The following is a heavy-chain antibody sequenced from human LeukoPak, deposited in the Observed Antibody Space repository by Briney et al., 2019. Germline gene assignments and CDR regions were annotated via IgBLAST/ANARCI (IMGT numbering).Heavy chain of an antibody. Sequence: GLEWIGYIYYSGSTNYNPSLKSRVTISVDTSKNQFSLKLSSVTAADTAVYYCASYSYGYYYWGQGTLVTVSS. CDR3: ASYSYGYYY. J-gene: IGHJ4*02. CDR2: IYYSGST. V-gene: IGHV4-59*08. D-gene: IGHD5-18*01.